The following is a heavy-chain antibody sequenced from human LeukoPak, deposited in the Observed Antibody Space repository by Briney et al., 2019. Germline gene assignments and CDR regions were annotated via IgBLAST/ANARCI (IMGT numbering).Heavy chain of an antibody. J-gene: IGHJ4*02. CDR1: GFTFSSFD. CDR3: AKGRVRGSGPYYLEHDY. V-gene: IGHV3-30*02. D-gene: IGHD3-10*01. CDR2: IRYDGVNK. Sequence: PGGSLRLSCAASGFTFSSFDMHWVPQAPGKGPEWVAFIRYDGVNKYYEDSVRGRFTSSRDTFQNTLYLQMNSLRAEETAVYYCAKGRVRGSGPYYLEHDYSGQGTLVTVSS.